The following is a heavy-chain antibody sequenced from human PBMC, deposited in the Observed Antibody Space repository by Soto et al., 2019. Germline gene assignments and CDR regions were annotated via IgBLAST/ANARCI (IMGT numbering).Heavy chain of an antibody. CDR2: MNPNSGNT. V-gene: IGHV1-8*01. J-gene: IGHJ5*01. CDR3: ARGPTAYCSCGSFYSGSAWFDS. Sequence: ASVKVSCKAAGYIFTSYDINWVRQATGQGLEWMGWMNPNSGNTGYAQKFQGRVTMTRNTSISTGYMELSSLRSEDTAVYYCARGPTAYCSCGSFYSGSAWFDSWGQATLVTVSS. D-gene: IGHD2-15*01. CDR1: GYIFTSYD.